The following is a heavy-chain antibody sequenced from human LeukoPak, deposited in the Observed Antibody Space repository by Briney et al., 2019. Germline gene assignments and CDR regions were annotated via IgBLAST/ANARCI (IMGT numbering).Heavy chain of an antibody. D-gene: IGHD6-6*01. V-gene: IGHV1-69*05. CDR1: GGTFSSYA. CDR2: IIPIFGTA. Sequence: SVKVSCKASGGTFSSYAISWVRQAPGQGLEWMGGIIPIFGTANYAQKFQGRVTITTDESTSTAYMELSSLRAEDTAVYYCARDRGSSSSMYNWFDPWGQGTLVTVSS. J-gene: IGHJ5*02. CDR3: ARDRGSSSSMYNWFDP.